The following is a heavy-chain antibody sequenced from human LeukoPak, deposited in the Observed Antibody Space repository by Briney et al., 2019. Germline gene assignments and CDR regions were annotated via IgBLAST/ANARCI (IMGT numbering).Heavy chain of an antibody. CDR1: GYTFTNVD. Sequence: ASVKVSCKASGYTFTNVDINWVRQASGQGLEWMGWMNPNSGNTGYAQNFQGRVTLTRDTSISTAYMELSSLRSEDTAVYYCARDSNGQTRVGDPFDIWGQGTMVTVSS. CDR3: ARDSNGQTRVGDPFDI. D-gene: IGHD6-19*01. V-gene: IGHV1-8*03. CDR2: MNPNSGNT. J-gene: IGHJ3*02.